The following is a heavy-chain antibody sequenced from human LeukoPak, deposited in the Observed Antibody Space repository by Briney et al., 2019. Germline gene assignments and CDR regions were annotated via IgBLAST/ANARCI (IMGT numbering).Heavy chain of an antibody. D-gene: IGHD1-1*01. CDR2: VYSDGTT. J-gene: IGHJ4*02. CDR3: AKKGQADDNGKPD. V-gene: IGHV3-53*01. CDR1: GFSVSSTY. Sequence: GGSLRLSCAASGFSVSSTYMSWARQAPGKGLEWVSIVYSDGTTYYADSVKGRFTISRDNSKNTLYLQMNNLRADDTAIYYCAKKGQADDNGKPDWGQGTLVTVSS.